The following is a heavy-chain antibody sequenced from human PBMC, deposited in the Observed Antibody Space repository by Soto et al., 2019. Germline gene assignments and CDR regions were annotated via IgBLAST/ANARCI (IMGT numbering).Heavy chain of an antibody. D-gene: IGHD2-2*01. J-gene: IGHJ4*02. V-gene: IGHV1-2*02. Sequence: ASVKASCKASRYTFTGNYIHWVRQAPVQGLEWMALINPSSGGTKYAQKFQGRVTMTWDTSISTAYMELSRLTSDDTAIYYCARGYCSSIGCSHYFDYWGPGTVVTRLL. CDR1: RYTFTGNY. CDR3: ARGYCSSIGCSHYFDY. CDR2: INPSSGGT.